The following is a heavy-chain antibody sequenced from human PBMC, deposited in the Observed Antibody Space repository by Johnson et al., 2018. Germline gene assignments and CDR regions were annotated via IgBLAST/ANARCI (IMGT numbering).Heavy chain of an antibody. J-gene: IGHJ3*02. CDR3: AKGSSNYPYDAFDI. D-gene: IGHD4-11*01. V-gene: IGHV3-15*01. Sequence: VQLVESGGGVVQPGGSLRLSCAASGFTFSNAWVSWVRQAPGKGLEWVGLIKTKTDGGTTDYAAPVKGRITIARDDSKNTLYLQMNSLRAEDTAVYYCAKGSSNYPYDAFDIWGQGTMVTVSS. CDR1: GFTFSNAW. CDR2: IKTKTDGGTT.